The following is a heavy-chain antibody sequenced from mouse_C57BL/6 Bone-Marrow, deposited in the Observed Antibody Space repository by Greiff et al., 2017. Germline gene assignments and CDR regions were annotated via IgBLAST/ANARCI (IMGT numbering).Heavy chain of an antibody. CDR1: GFTFSSYG. V-gene: IGHV5-6*01. CDR2: ISSGGSYT. CDR3: ASRRDDGYWAPFAY. J-gene: IGHJ3*01. Sequence: EVHLVESGGDLVKPGGSLKLSCAASGFTFSSYGMSWVRQTPDKRLEWVATISSGGSYTYYPDSVKGRFTISRDNAKNTLYLQRSSLKSEDTAMYDCASRRDDGYWAPFAYWGQGTLVTVSA. D-gene: IGHD2-3*01.